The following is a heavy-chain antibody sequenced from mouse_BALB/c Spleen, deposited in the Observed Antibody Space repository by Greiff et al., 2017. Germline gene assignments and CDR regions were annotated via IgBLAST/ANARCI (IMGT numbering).Heavy chain of an antibody. V-gene: IGHV1S41*01. CDR2: IAPGSGST. CDR1: GYTFTSYW. D-gene: IGHD1-2*01. Sequence: DLVKPGASVKLSCKASGYTFTSYWINWIKQRPGQGLEWIGRIAPGSGSTYYNEMFKGKATLTVDTSSSTAYIQLSSLSSEDSAVYFCARESTTARFDYWGQGTTLTVSS. CDR3: ARESTTARFDY. J-gene: IGHJ2*01.